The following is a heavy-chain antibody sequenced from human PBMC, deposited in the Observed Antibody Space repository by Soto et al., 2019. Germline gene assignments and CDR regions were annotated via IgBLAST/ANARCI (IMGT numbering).Heavy chain of an antibody. J-gene: IGHJ4*02. CDR2: ISYDGSNK. D-gene: IGHD6-13*01. V-gene: IGHV3-30*18. CDR3: AKDFGPQIAAAGY. Sequence: ESGGGVVQPGRSLRLSCAASGFTFSSYGMHWVRQAPGKGLEWVAVISYDGSNKYYADSVKGRFTISRDNSKNTLYLQMNSLRAEDTAVYYCAKDFGPQIAAAGYWGQGTLVTVSS. CDR1: GFTFSSYG.